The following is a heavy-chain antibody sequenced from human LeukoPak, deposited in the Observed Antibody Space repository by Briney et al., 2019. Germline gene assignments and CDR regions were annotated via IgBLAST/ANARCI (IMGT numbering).Heavy chain of an antibody. Sequence: SETLSLTCAVYGGSFSGYYWSWIRQPPGKGLEWIGEINHSGSTNYNPSLKSRVTISVDTSKNQFSLKLSSVTAVDTAVYYCAGRVRYYDFWSGYYDYWGQGTLVTVSS. V-gene: IGHV4-34*01. CDR1: GGSFSGYY. CDR2: INHSGST. D-gene: IGHD3-3*01. CDR3: AGRVRYYDFWSGYYDY. J-gene: IGHJ4*02.